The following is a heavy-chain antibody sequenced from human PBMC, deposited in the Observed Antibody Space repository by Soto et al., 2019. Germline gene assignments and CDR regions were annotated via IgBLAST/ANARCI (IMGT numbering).Heavy chain of an antibody. D-gene: IGHD6-13*01. CDR3: TRDASRDSSARGWFDP. Sequence: PGGSLRLSCAASGFTFRSFTMNWVRLAPGKGLEWVSTISSNSAYIYYTDALRGRFTISRDNAKNSLHLQMNSLRAEDTAVYYCTRDASRDSSARGWFDPWGPGTLVTVSS. CDR1: GFTFRSFT. CDR2: ISSNSAYI. J-gene: IGHJ5*02. V-gene: IGHV3-21*01.